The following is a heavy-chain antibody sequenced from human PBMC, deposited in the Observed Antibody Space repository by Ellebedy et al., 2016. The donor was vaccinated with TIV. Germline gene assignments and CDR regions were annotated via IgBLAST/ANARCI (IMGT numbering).Heavy chain of an antibody. J-gene: IGHJ5*02. CDR3: ARLWGSGTHNWFDP. CDR1: EYNFTSYW. Sequence: GESLKISCKGSEYNFTSYWNGWVRQMPGKGLEWMGIMYPGDSETRYSPSFQGQVTISADKSISTAYLQWSRLQASDTAMYYCARLWGSGTHNWFDPWGQGTLVTVSS. V-gene: IGHV5-51*01. D-gene: IGHD3-10*01. CDR2: MYPGDSET.